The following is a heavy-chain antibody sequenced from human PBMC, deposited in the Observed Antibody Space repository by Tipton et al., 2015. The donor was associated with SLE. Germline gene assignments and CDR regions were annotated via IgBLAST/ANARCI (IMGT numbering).Heavy chain of an antibody. CDR2: IKSKTDGGTT. CDR1: GFTVSSNE. CDR3: TTEGPLPHYYDSSGSVREN. D-gene: IGHD3-22*01. Sequence: SLRLSCAASGFTVSSNEMSWVRQAPGKGLEWVGRIKSKTDGGTTDYAAPVKGRFTISRDDSKNTLYLQMNSLKTEDTAVYYCTTEGPLPHYYDSSGSVRENWGQGKMVTVSS. J-gene: IGHJ3*01. V-gene: IGHV3-15*01.